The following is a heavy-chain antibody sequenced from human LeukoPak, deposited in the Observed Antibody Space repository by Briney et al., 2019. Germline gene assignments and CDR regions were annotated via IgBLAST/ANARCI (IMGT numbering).Heavy chain of an antibody. CDR3: ARAPVVPAAGYYFDY. CDR2: IKQDGSEK. Sequence: GGSLRLSCAASGFTFSNYWMSWVRQAPGKGLEWVANIKQDGSEKYYVDSVKGRFTISRDNAKNSLYLQMNSLRAEDTAVYYCARAPVVPAAGYYFDYWGQGTLVTVSS. D-gene: IGHD2-2*01. V-gene: IGHV3-7*01. J-gene: IGHJ4*02. CDR1: GFTFSNYW.